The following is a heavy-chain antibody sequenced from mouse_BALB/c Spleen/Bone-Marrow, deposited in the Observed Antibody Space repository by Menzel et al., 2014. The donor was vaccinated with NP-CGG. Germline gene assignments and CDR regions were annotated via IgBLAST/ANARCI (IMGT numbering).Heavy chain of an antibody. D-gene: IGHD1-1*01. V-gene: IGHV14-3*02. Sequence: VQLQQSGAELVKPGASVKLSCTASDFNIKDAYMHWVKQRPEQGLEWIGRIDPANVNTKYDTKFQGKATITADTSSNTAYLLLGSLTSEDTAVYYCAVYYYGRSSFAYWGQGTLVTVSA. CDR2: IDPANVNT. CDR3: AVYYYGRSSFAY. J-gene: IGHJ3*01. CDR1: DFNIKDAY.